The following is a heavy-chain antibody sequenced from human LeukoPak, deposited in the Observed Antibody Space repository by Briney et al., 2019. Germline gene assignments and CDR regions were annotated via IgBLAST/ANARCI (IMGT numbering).Heavy chain of an antibody. CDR2: ISYDGSNK. D-gene: IGHD3-9*01. J-gene: IGHJ4*02. CDR3: ARELSTDILTGYYRGRDLELDY. V-gene: IGHV3-30*03. Sequence: GGSLRLSCAASGFTFSSYGMHWVRQAPGKGLEWVAVISYDGSNKYHADSVKGRFTISRDNSKNTVYLQMNSLRAVDTAVYYCARELSTDILTGYYRGRDLELDYWGQGTLVTVSS. CDR1: GFTFSSYG.